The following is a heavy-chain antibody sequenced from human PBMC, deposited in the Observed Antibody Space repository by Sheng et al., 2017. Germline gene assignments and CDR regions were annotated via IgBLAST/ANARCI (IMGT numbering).Heavy chain of an antibody. V-gene: IGHV3-23*01. D-gene: IGHD5-18*01. J-gene: IGHJ4*02. Sequence: EVQLLESGGGLVQPGGSLRLSCAASGFTFSSYAMSWVRQAPGKGLEWVSAISGSGGTTYYADSVKGRFTISRDNSKNTLYLQMNSLRAEDTAEYYCAKVSGYSYGMSDYWGQGTLVTVSS. CDR3: AKVSGYSYGMSDY. CDR2: ISGSGGTT. CDR1: GFTFSSYA.